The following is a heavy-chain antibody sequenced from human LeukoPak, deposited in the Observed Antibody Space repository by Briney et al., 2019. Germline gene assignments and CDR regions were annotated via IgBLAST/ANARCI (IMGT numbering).Heavy chain of an antibody. CDR1: GGSISSYY. CDR3: ARWIVIAAGGYYFDY. V-gene: IGHV4-59*08. J-gene: IGHJ4*02. D-gene: IGHD6-25*01. Sequence: SETLSLTCTASGGSISSYYWSWIRQPPGKGLEWIGYIYYSGSTNYNPSLKSRVTISVDTFKNQFSLKLSSVTAADTAVYYCARWIVIAAGGYYFDYWGQGTLVTVSS. CDR2: IYYSGST.